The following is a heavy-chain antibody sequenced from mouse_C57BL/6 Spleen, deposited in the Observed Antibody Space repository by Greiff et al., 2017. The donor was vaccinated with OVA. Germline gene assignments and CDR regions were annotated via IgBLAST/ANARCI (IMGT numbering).Heavy chain of an antibody. CDR2: INPNNGGT. V-gene: IGHV1-26*01. D-gene: IGHD1-1*01. J-gene: IGHJ4*01. CDR3: ARWGYGSSPFYAMDY. Sequence: EVQLQQSGPELVKPGASVKISCKASGYTFTDYYMNWVKQSHGKSLEWIGDINPNNGGTSYNQKFKGKATLTVDKSSSTAYMELRSLTSEDSAVYYCARWGYGSSPFYAMDYWGQGTSVTVSS. CDR1: GYTFTDYY.